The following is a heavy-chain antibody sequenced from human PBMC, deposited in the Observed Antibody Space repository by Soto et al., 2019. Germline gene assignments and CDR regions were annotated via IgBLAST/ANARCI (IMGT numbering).Heavy chain of an antibody. D-gene: IGHD2-15*01. Sequence: VVLQESGPGLVKPTQTLSLTCSVSGGSVSSGGYYWTWIRLHPERGLDRHHPGRGLEWIGYIHHNDGAYHNPSLKSRASLSVDTSKNVFSLRLTSVTAADTAVYYCARDQGGELDYWGLGILVTVSS. J-gene: IGHJ4*02. CDR1: GGSVSSGGYY. V-gene: IGHV4-31*03. CDR3: ARDQGGELDY. CDR2: IHHNDGA.